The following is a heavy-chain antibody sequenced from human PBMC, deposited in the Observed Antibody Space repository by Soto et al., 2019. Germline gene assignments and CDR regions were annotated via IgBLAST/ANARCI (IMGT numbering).Heavy chain of an antibody. Sequence: ASVKVSCKASGYTFTSYGISWVRQAPGQGLEWMGWISAYNGNTNYAQKLQGRVTMTTDTSTSTAYMELRSLRSDDTAVYYCARDRTYYDFWSGYPYYYYGMDVWGQGTTVTVSS. CDR2: ISAYNGNT. V-gene: IGHV1-18*01. CDR1: GYTFTSYG. D-gene: IGHD3-3*01. CDR3: ARDRTYYDFWSGYPYYYYGMDV. J-gene: IGHJ6*02.